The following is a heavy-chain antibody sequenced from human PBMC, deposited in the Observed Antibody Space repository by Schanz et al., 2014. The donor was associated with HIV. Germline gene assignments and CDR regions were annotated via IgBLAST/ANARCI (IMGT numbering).Heavy chain of an antibody. Sequence: QVQLVQSGPEVKKPGASVRVSCETSGYTFSDYDINWVRQAPGQGLEWMGWVNPESGNTGMADTFLGRLSLTRFTSTGTAYMELDSLRSEDTAIYYCARGRRDVSMIVLYWLDPWGQGTLVTVSS. V-gene: IGHV1-8*02. CDR3: ARGRRDVSMIVLYWLDP. CDR1: GYTFSDYD. J-gene: IGHJ5*02. CDR2: VNPESGNT. D-gene: IGHD3-22*01.